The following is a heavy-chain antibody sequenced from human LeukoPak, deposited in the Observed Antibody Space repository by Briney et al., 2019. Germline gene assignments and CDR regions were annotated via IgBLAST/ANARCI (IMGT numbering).Heavy chain of an antibody. CDR2: IYYSGST. V-gene: IGHV4-31*03. J-gene: IGHJ4*02. D-gene: IGHD5-12*01. Sequence: SETLSLTCTVSGGSISSGGYYWSWIRQHPGKGLEWIGYIYYSGSTYYNPSLKSRVTISVDTSKNQFSLKLSSATAADTAVYYCARGLLGWLRPHINYFDYWGQGTLVTVSS. CDR1: GGSISSGGYY. CDR3: ARGLLGWLRPHINYFDY.